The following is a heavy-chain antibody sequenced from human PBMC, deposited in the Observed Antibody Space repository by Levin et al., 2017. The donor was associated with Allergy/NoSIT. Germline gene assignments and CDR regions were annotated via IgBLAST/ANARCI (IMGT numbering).Heavy chain of an antibody. CDR1: GGSISSYY. V-gene: IGHV4-59*01. D-gene: IGHD5-18*01. J-gene: IGHJ4*02. CDR2: IYYSGST. Sequence: SETLSLTCTVSGGSISSYYWSWIRQPPGKGLEWIGYIYYSGSTNYNPSLKSRVTISVDTSKNQFSLKLSSVTAADTAVYYCAREGYSYGWGWAFDYWGQGTLVTVSS. CDR3: AREGYSYGWGWAFDY.